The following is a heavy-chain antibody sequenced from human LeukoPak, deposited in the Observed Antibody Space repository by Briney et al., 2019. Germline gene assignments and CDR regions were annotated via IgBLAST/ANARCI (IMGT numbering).Heavy chain of an antibody. V-gene: IGHV1-2*02. CDR2: INPNSGGT. D-gene: IGHD2-15*01. CDR1: GYTFTGYY. J-gene: IGHJ3*02. Sequence: ASVKVSCKASGYTFTGYYMHWVRQAPGQGLEWMGWINPNSGGTNYAQKFQGRVTMTRDTSISTAYMELSRLRSDDTAVYYCAREGYCSGGSCYGNAFDIWGQGTMVTVSS. CDR3: AREGYCSGGSCYGNAFDI.